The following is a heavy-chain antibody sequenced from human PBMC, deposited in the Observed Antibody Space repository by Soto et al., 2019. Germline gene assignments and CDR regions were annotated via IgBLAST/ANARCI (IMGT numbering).Heavy chain of an antibody. J-gene: IGHJ4*02. CDR3: ARERDQYYDILTGFDY. Sequence: GGSLRLSCAASGFTFSSYAMHWVRQAPGKGLEWVAVISYDGSNKYYADSVKGRFTISRDNSKNTLYLQMNSLRAEDTAVYYCARERDQYYDILTGFDYWGQGTLVTVSS. V-gene: IGHV3-30-3*01. CDR2: ISYDGSNK. CDR1: GFTFSSYA. D-gene: IGHD3-9*01.